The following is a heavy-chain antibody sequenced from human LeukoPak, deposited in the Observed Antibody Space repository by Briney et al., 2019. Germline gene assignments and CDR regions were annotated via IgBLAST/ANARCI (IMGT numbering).Heavy chain of an antibody. V-gene: IGHV4-4*09. CDR2: IDNVGST. Sequence: SETLSLTCTVSGGSISSYYWSWIRQPPGKRLEWMGEIDNVGSTNYNPSLKSRVTISVDTSKNQFSLKLSSVTAADTAVYYCARWGYYDILTGYYPVDYWGQGTLVTVSS. CDR3: ARWGYYDILTGYYPVDY. CDR1: GGSISSYY. D-gene: IGHD3-9*01. J-gene: IGHJ4*02.